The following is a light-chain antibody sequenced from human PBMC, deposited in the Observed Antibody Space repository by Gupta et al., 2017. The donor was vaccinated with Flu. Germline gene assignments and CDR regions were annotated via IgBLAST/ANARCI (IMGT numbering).Light chain of an antibody. V-gene: IGKV2-28*01. Sequence: SIHCLLRQTGSNYLAWYLQKPGQSPRLLIYLGSTRASGIPARFSGSGSGTDFTLKINSVEAEDFGVYFFLPALEAPLTFGGGTKVEIK. CDR2: LGS. J-gene: IGKJ4*01. CDR1: HCLLRQTGSNY. CDR3: LPALEAPLT.